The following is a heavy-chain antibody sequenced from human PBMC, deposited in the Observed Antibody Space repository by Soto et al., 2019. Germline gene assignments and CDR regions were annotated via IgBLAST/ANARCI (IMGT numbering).Heavy chain of an antibody. J-gene: IGHJ4*02. CDR3: ARDMLDVVVPADAYYFDY. V-gene: IGHV3-7*01. CDR2: IKQDGSEK. Sequence: GGSLRLSCAASGFTFSSYWMSWVRQAPGKGLEWVANIKQDGSEKYYVDSVKGRFTISRDNAKNSLYLQMNSLRAEDTAVYYCARDMLDVVVPADAYYFDYWGQGTLVTVSS. D-gene: IGHD2-2*01. CDR1: GFTFSSYW.